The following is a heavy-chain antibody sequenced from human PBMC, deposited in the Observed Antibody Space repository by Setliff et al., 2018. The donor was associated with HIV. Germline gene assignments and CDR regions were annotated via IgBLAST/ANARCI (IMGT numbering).Heavy chain of an antibody. J-gene: IGHJ5*02. CDR3: ARDRGEANWFDP. D-gene: IGHD3-10*01. CDR2: IYYSGST. V-gene: IGHV4-59*11. CDR1: GGSISSHC. Sequence: ETLSLTCTVSGGSISSHCWSWIRQPPGKGLEWIGSIYYSGSTNYNPSLKSRVTISVDTSKNQFSLKLSSVTAADTAVYYCARDRGEANWFDPWGQGTLVTVSS.